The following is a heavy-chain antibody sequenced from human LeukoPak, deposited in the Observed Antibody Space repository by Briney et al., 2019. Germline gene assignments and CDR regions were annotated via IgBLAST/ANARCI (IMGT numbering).Heavy chain of an antibody. V-gene: IGHV4-59*12. D-gene: IGHD4-17*01. CDR1: GASLSSSY. Sequence: SETLSLTCTVSGASLSSSYWNWIRQSPGKGLEWIGYISHTGSTNYNPSLKSRVTLSVDMSKNSFSLKLTSVTAADTAVYYCARAHYGDYVFDYWGQGTLVAVSS. CDR3: ARAHYGDYVFDY. CDR2: ISHTGST. J-gene: IGHJ4*02.